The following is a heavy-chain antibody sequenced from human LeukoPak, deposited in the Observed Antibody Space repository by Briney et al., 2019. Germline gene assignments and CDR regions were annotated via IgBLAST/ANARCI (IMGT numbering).Heavy chain of an antibody. CDR1: GGSISSADYY. Sequence: PSETLSLTCTVSGGSISSADYYWSWIRQPPGKGLEWIGYIYYSGTTSYIPSLKSRVTLSMDTSKNQFSLRLRSVTAADTAVYFCARGFDGRNAFDIWGQGTMVTVSS. D-gene: IGHD3-9*01. J-gene: IGHJ3*02. V-gene: IGHV4-30-4*08. CDR3: ARGFDGRNAFDI. CDR2: IYYSGTT.